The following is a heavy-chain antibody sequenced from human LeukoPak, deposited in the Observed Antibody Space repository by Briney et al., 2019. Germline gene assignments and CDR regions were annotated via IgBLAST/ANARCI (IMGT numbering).Heavy chain of an antibody. CDR1: GGSISSYY. V-gene: IGHV4-59*01. CDR2: IYYSGST. Sequence: SETLSLTCTVSGGSISSYYWSWIRQPPGEGLEWIGYIYYSGSTNYNPSLKSRVTISVDTSKNQFSLKLSSVTAADTAVYYCARASIGYCSSTSCYPYYYYYYMDVWGKGTTVTVSS. CDR3: ARASIGYCSSTSCYPYYYYYYMDV. J-gene: IGHJ6*03. D-gene: IGHD2-2*01.